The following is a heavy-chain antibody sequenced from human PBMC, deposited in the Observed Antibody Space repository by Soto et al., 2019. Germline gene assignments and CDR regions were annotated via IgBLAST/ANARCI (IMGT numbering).Heavy chain of an antibody. CDR3: ARERTIAGRPRWFDP. CDR1: GDSFSSYA. CDR2: IIPIFGAA. D-gene: IGHD2-15*01. V-gene: IGHV1-69*06. J-gene: IGHJ5*02. Sequence: SVKVSCKASGDSFSSYAISWVRQAPGQGLEWMGGIIPIFGAANYAPKFQGRVTITADKSTSTAYMDLSSLRFEDTAAYYCARERTIAGRPRWFDPWGPGTLVTVSS.